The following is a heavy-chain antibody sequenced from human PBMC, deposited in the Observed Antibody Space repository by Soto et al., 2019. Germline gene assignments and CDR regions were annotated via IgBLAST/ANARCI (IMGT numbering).Heavy chain of an antibody. CDR2: IYYSGST. D-gene: IGHD3-3*01. V-gene: IGHV4-31*03. CDR1: GGSISSGGYY. CDR3: ARCITIFGVVIS. J-gene: IGHJ5*02. Sequence: PSETLSLTCTVSGGSISSGGYYWSWIRQHPGKGLEWIGYIYYSGSTYYNPSLKSRVTISVDTSKNQFSLKLSSVTAADTAVYYCARCITIFGVVISWGQGTLVTVSS.